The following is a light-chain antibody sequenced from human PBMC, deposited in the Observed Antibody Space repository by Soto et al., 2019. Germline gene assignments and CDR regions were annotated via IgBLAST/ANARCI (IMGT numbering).Light chain of an antibody. CDR1: SDINVGRYK. V-gene: IGLV5-37*01. J-gene: IGLJ2*01. CDR3: LIWPSNDCVV. Sequence: QSVLTQPPSSSASPGESARLTCTLPSDINVGRYKVYWYQQRPGSPPRFLLYYFSDSDKGQGSGVPSRFSGSKDASANTAILLISGLKSDDEADYYCLIWPSNDCVVFGGGTKLTVL. CDR2: YFSDSDK.